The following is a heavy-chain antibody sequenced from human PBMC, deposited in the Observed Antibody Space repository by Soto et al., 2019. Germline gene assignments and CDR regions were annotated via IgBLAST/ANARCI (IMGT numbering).Heavy chain of an antibody. CDR2: IYHTGVT. Sequence: PSETLSLTCAVYGGSFSGYYWSWFRQPPGQGLESLGYIYHTGVTNSNPSLRGRLSISIDTAKNQFSLKLSSVTSADTAIYYCASTARVPDFWGPGILVTVSS. CDR1: GGSFSGYY. V-gene: IGHV4-59*01. CDR3: ASTARVPDF. J-gene: IGHJ4*02. D-gene: IGHD2-2*01.